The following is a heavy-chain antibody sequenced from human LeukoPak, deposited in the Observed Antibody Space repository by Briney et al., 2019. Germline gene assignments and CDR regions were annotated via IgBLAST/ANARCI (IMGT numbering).Heavy chain of an antibody. CDR3: ARAGLGYCSSTSCYEFDY. J-gene: IGHJ4*02. CDR1: GFTFSSYS. Sequence: PGGSLRLSCAPSGFTFSSYSMNWVRQAPGKGLEWVSYISSSSSTIYYADSVKGRFTIYRDNAKNSLYLQMNSLRAEDTAVYYCARAGLGYCSSTSCYEFDYWGQGTLVTVCS. CDR2: ISSSSSTI. D-gene: IGHD2-2*01. V-gene: IGHV3-48*01.